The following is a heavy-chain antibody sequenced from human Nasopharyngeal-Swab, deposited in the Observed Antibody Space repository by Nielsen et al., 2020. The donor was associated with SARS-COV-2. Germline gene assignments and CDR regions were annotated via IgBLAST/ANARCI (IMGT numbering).Heavy chain of an antibody. CDR1: GGSISSSTW. J-gene: IGHJ6*02. V-gene: IGHV4-4*02. D-gene: IGHD3-3*01. CDR2: IYHSGST. CDR3: ARDAPLEGMDA. Sequence: SETLSLTCAVSGGSISSSTWWSWVRQPPGRGLEWFGEIYHSGSTNYNPSFKSRFTISVDKSKNQFSLKLSSVTAADTAVYYCARDAPLEGMDAWGQGTTVTVSS.